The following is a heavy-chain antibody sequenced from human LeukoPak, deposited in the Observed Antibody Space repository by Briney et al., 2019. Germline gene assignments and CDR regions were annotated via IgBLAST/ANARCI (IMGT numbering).Heavy chain of an antibody. J-gene: IGHJ4*02. Sequence: GGSLTLSCVVSRLTFRGYWMRWVRQAPGKGLEWVAAINKDGSEKRYVDSVEGRFTISRDNARNSVYLQMTSLGAEDTAVYYCATYTQHFGAPGGADYWGLGTLVTVSS. CDR2: INKDGSEK. D-gene: IGHD2-8*02. CDR3: ATYTQHFGAPGGADY. V-gene: IGHV3-7*03. CDR1: RLTFRGYW.